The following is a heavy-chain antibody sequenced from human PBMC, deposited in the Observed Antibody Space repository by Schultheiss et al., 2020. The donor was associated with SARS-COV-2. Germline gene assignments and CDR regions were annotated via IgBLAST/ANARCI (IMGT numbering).Heavy chain of an antibody. D-gene: IGHD3-16*02. Sequence: GGSLRLSCAASGFTFSSYGMHWVRQAPGKGLEWVAVIWYDGSNKYYADSVKGRFTISRDNSKNTLYLQMNSLRAEDTAVYYCAREVLTFGGVIAYHIDYWGQGTLVTVSS. CDR2: IWYDGSNK. J-gene: IGHJ4*02. CDR1: GFTFSSYG. CDR3: AREVLTFGGVIAYHIDY. V-gene: IGHV3-33*01.